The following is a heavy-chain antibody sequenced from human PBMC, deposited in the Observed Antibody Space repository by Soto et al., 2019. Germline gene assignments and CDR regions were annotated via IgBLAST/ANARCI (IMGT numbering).Heavy chain of an antibody. Sequence: QVQLQESGPGLVKPSQTLSLTCTVSGGSISSGGYYWSQIRQHPGKGLEWIGYIYYSGSTYYNPSLKSRVTISVDTSKNQFSLKLSSVTAADTAVYYCARGRYCSSTSCYDDYYYMDVWGKGTTVTVSS. CDR1: GGSISSGGYY. J-gene: IGHJ6*03. V-gene: IGHV4-31*03. D-gene: IGHD2-2*01. CDR3: ARGRYCSSTSCYDDYYYMDV. CDR2: IYYSGST.